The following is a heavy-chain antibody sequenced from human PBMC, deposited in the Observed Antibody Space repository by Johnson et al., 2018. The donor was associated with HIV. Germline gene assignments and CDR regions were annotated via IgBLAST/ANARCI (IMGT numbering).Heavy chain of an antibody. Sequence: QVQLVESGGGLVQPGWSLRLSCGASGFTVSGNYMSWIRQAPGKGLELVSYISSSGSTIYYADSVKGRFTISRDNAKNSLYLQMNSLRAEDTAVYYCARSHQFGSQGPDDAFDIWGQGTMVTVSS. V-gene: IGHV3-11*04. D-gene: IGHD1-26*01. CDR3: ARSHQFGSQGPDDAFDI. J-gene: IGHJ3*02. CDR2: ISSSGSTI. CDR1: GFTVSGNY.